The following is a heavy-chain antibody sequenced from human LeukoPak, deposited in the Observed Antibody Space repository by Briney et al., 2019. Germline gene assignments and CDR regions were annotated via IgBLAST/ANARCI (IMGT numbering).Heavy chain of an antibody. CDR2: IKQDGSEK. V-gene: IGHV3-7*01. J-gene: IGHJ5*02. Sequence: GGSLRLSCAASGFTFSSYWMSWVRQAPGKGLEWVANIKQDGSEKYYVDSVKGRFTISRDNAKNSLYLRMNSLRAEDTAVYYCARDLGLPTSYYDFWSGYYTISSGLDPWGQGTLVTVSS. CDR1: GFTFSSYW. D-gene: IGHD3-3*01. CDR3: ARDLGLPTSYYDFWSGYYTISSGLDP.